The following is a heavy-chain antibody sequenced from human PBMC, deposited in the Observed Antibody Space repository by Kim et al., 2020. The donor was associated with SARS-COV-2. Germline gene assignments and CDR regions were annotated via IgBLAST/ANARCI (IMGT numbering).Heavy chain of an antibody. V-gene: IGHV3-53*01. Sequence: SGGSTYYADYEKGRFTISRDNSKNTLYHQMNSLRAEDTAVYYCARDRGVCWGQGTLVTVSS. J-gene: IGHJ4*02. D-gene: IGHD3-10*01. CDR3: ARDRGVC. CDR2: SGGST.